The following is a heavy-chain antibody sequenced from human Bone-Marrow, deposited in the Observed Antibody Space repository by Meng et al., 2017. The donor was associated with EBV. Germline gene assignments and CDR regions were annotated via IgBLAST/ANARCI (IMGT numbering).Heavy chain of an antibody. Sequence: EVQLVESGGGWVKPGGSPIVSCVASGLTFSDAWMSWVRQAPGKGLEWIGRIKSNTDGGTTDYAAPMKDRFIISRDDSKNTLYLQMNSLKTEDTAVYYCTKYRTTVTPTFDYWGQGTLVTVSS. V-gene: IGHV3-15*01. D-gene: IGHD4-17*01. CDR3: TKYRTTVTPTFDY. CDR1: GLTFSDAW. CDR2: IKSNTDGGTT. J-gene: IGHJ4*02.